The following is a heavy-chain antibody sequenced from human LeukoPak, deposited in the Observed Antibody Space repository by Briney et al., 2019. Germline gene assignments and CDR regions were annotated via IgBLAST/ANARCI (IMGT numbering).Heavy chain of an antibody. CDR2: IYYSGST. CDR1: GGSISSYY. D-gene: IGHD6-19*01. V-gene: IGHV4-59*08. Sequence: SETLSLTCTVSGGSISSYYWSWIRQPPGKGLEWIGYIYYSGSTNYNPSLKSRVTISVDTSKNQFSLKLSSVTAADTAVYYCARTLIAVAGTHGGAFDIWGQGTMVTVSS. J-gene: IGHJ3*02. CDR3: ARTLIAVAGTHGGAFDI.